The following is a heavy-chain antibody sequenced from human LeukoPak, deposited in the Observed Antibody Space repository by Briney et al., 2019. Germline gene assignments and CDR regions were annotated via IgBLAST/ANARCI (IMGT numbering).Heavy chain of an antibody. CDR3: ARVPFLYYYGSGSPDYFDY. J-gene: IGHJ4*02. V-gene: IGHV7-4-1*02. CDR1: GYTFTSYA. CDR2: INTNTGNP. D-gene: IGHD3-10*01. Sequence: ALVKVSCKASGYTFTSYAMNWVRQAPGQGLEWMGWINTNTGNPTYAQGFTGRFVFSLDTSVSTAYLQISSLKAEDTAVYYCARVPFLYYYGSGSPDYFDYWGQGTLVTVSS.